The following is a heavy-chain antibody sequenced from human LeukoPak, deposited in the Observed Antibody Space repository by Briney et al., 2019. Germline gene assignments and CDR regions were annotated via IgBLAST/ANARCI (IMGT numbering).Heavy chain of an antibody. Sequence: GGSLRLSCAASGFTVSSNYMSWVRQAPGKGLEWVSVIYNSGSTYYADSVKGRFSISRDNSKNTLYLQMNSLRAEDTAVYYCARESYGDYWGQGTLVTVSS. CDR1: GFTVSSNY. CDR2: IYNSGST. D-gene: IGHD1-26*01. J-gene: IGHJ4*02. V-gene: IGHV3-53*01. CDR3: ARESYGDY.